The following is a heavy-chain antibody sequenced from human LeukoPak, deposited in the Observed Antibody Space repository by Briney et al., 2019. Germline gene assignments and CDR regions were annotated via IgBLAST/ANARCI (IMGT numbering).Heavy chain of an antibody. CDR2: INRNSGGT. D-gene: IGHD5-24*01. J-gene: IGHJ4*02. CDR1: GHTFTDYY. V-gene: IGHV1-2*02. CDR3: AGTCPRDGYNGPCY. Sequence: ASVKVSCKASGHTFTDYYIHWLRQAPGQGLESMGWINRNSGGTKSPQKFQGRVTMTRDTSISTVYMELSSLRSDDTAVYYCAGTCPRDGYNGPCYWGQGTLVTVSS.